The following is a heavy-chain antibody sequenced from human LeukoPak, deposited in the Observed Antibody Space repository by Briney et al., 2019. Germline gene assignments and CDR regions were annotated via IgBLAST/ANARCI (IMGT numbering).Heavy chain of an antibody. CDR1: GFTFSSYA. CDR3: AKDGSPFLEWLAPYHYYYMDV. J-gene: IGHJ6*03. V-gene: IGHV3-23*01. CDR2: ISGSGGST. Sequence: GGSLRLSCAASGFTFSSYAMSWVRQAPGKGPEWVSAISGSGGSTYYADSVKGRFTISSDNSKNTLYLQMNSLRAEDTPVYYCAKDGSPFLEWLAPYHYYYMDVWGKGTTVTVSS. D-gene: IGHD3-3*01.